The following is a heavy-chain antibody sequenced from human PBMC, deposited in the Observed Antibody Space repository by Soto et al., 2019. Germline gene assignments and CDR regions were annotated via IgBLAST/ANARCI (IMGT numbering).Heavy chain of an antibody. Sequence: ASVKVSCKASGYTFTSYGISWVRQAHGQGLEWMGWISAYNGNTNYAQKPQGRVAMTTDTSTSTAYMELRSLRSDDTAVYYCARDIFDFWSGYPYYYYGMDVWGQGTTVTVSS. J-gene: IGHJ6*02. V-gene: IGHV1-18*04. CDR3: ARDIFDFWSGYPYYYYGMDV. CDR1: GYTFTSYG. CDR2: ISAYNGNT. D-gene: IGHD3-3*01.